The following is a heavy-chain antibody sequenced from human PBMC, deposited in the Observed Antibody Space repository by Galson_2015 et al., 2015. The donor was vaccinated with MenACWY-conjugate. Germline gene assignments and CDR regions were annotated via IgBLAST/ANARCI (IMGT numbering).Heavy chain of an antibody. D-gene: IGHD3-9*01. V-gene: IGHV3-53*01. J-gene: IGHJ4*02. CDR2: IYGGGTT. CDR3: ARGVRYFDY. Sequence: GKGLEWVSIIYGGGTTYYADSVKGRFTISRDNSKNTLYLQMNSLRAEDTAVYYCARGVRYFDYWGQGILVTVSS.